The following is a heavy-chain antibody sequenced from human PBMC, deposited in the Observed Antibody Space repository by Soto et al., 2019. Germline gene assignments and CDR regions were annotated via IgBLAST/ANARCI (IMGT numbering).Heavy chain of an antibody. V-gene: IGHV1-69*01. CDR2: IIPIFGTA. Sequence: QVQLVQSGAEVKKPGSSVNVSCKASGGTFSSYAISWVRQAPGQGLEWMGGIIPIFGTANYAQKFQGRVTITADESTSTAYMELSSLRSEDTAVYYCARDARPYSSGWYGFDYWGQGTLVTVSS. CDR1: GGTFSSYA. J-gene: IGHJ4*02. D-gene: IGHD6-19*01. CDR3: ARDARPYSSGWYGFDY.